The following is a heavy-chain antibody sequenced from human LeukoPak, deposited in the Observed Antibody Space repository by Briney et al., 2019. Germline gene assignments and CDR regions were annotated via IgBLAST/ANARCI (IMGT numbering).Heavy chain of an antibody. CDR1: GFTFSCCA. CDR3: AKKGGSSGRYDYLDY. D-gene: IGHD6-19*01. Sequence: GGSLRLSRAASGFTFSCCAIHWVRQAPGRGLEWVAVISSDENTKFYADSVKGRFTVYRDNSKKTVWLQMNSLRAEDTAVYYCAKKGGSSGRYDYLDYWGQGTLVTVSS. J-gene: IGHJ4*02. V-gene: IGHV3-30-3*02. CDR2: ISSDENTK.